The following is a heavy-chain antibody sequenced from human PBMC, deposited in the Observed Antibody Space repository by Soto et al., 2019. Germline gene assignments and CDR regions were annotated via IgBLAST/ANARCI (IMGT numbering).Heavy chain of an antibody. V-gene: IGHV4-59*01. D-gene: IGHD3-16*02. Sequence: SETLSLTCTVSGGSISSYYWSWIRQPPGKGLEWIGYIYYSGSTNYNPSLKSRVTISVDTSKNQFSLKLSSVTAADTAVYYCARDKENYDYVWGSYRYTGSAFDIWGQGTMVTVSS. J-gene: IGHJ3*02. CDR1: GGSISSYY. CDR3: ARDKENYDYVWGSYRYTGSAFDI. CDR2: IYYSGST.